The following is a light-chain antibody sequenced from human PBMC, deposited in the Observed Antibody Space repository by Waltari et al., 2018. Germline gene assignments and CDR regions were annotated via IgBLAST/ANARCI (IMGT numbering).Light chain of an antibody. Sequence: DIVMTQPPPPLPVTPGEASSISRRSHQRLLHSNGYSSLDGYLQKPGQAPQLLIYLASNRAAGVPDRFSGSGSGTDCALEISRVEPEDVGVYYCMQALQVLTFGPGTRVDI. CDR2: LAS. CDR1: QRLLHSNGYSS. CDR3: MQALQVLT. J-gene: IGKJ3*01. V-gene: IGKV2-28*01.